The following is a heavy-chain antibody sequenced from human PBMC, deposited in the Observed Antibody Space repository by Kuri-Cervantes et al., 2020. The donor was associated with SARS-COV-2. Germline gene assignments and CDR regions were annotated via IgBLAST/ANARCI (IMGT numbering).Heavy chain of an antibody. J-gene: IGHJ4*02. D-gene: IGHD3-3*01. V-gene: IGHV3-66*02. CDR1: GFTVSSNY. CDR3: AKLGILEWLSFDY. CDR2: IYSGGST. Sequence: GGSLRLSCAASGFTVSSNYMSWVRQAPGKGLEWVSVIYSGGSTYYADSVKGRFTISRDNSKNTLYLQMNSLRAEDTAVYYCAKLGILEWLSFDYWGQGTLVTVSS.